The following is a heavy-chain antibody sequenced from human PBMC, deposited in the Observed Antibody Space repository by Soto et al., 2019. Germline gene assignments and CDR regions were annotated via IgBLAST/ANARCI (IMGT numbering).Heavy chain of an antibody. Sequence: GGSLRLSCAASGFTFSSYEMNWVRQAPGKGLEWISYISNSGYTTYYADSVKGRFTISKDNAKNSLLLQMNSLRVEDTAVYFCARVRLAVPGTFEYWGHGTLVTV. V-gene: IGHV3-48*03. J-gene: IGHJ4*01. D-gene: IGHD6-19*01. CDR2: ISNSGYTT. CDR1: GFTFSSYE. CDR3: ARVRLAVPGTFEY.